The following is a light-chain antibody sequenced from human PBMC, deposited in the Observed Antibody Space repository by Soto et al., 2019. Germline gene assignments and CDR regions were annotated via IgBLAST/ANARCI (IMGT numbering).Light chain of an antibody. Sequence: QAVVTQEPSFSVSPGGTVILTCGLTSGSVSTSYYPSWYQQSPGLAPRTLIYNTTTRSSGVPDRFSGSILGNKAALTITGARSDDEADYLYALYVGSGTVVFGGGTKLTVL. V-gene: IGLV8-61*01. CDR2: NTT. J-gene: IGLJ2*01. CDR3: ALYVGSGTVV. CDR1: SGSVSTSYY.